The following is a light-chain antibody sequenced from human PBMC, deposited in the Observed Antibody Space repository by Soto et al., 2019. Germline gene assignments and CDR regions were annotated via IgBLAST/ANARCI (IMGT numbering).Light chain of an antibody. V-gene: IGLV2-14*01. J-gene: IGLJ1*01. CDR2: EVN. Sequence: QSALTQPASVSGSPGQSITISCTGTSSDIGNFNYVSWYQQHPGKAPKLMIFEVNDRPSGVSNRFSGSKSGSTASLTISGLQDEDEADYYCSSFTRSNTYVFGTGTKLTVL. CDR1: SSDIGNFNY. CDR3: SSFTRSNTYV.